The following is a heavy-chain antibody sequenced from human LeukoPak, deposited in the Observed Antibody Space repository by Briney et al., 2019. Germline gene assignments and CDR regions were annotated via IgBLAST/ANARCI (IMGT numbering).Heavy chain of an antibody. Sequence: SETLSLTCTVSGGSISSYYWSWIRQPPGKGLEWIGYIYYSGSTNYNPSLKSRVTISVDTSKNQFSLKLSSVTAADTAVYYCARREVRGYSYGYRDLEYYYFDYWGQGTLVTVSS. CDR1: GGSISSYY. CDR2: IYYSGST. J-gene: IGHJ4*02. D-gene: IGHD5-18*01. CDR3: ARREVRGYSYGYRDLEYYYFDY. V-gene: IGHV4-59*01.